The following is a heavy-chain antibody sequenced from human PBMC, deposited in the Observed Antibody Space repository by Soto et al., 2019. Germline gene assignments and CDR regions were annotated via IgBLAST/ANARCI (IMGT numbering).Heavy chain of an antibody. CDR1: GGSISSGDYY. V-gene: IGHV4-30-4*01. CDR3: AREHYYDSSGFDY. J-gene: IGHJ4*02. CDR2: IYYSGST. D-gene: IGHD3-22*01. Sequence: SETLSLTCTVSGGSISSGDYYWSWIRQPPGKGLEWIGYIYYSGSTYYNPSLKSRVTISVDTSKNQFSLKLSSVTAADTAVYYCAREHYYDSSGFDYWGQGTLVTVSS.